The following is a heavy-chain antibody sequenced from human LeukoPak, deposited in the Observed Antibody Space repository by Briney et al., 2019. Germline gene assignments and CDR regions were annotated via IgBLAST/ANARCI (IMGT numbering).Heavy chain of an antibody. CDR2: INHCGST. CDR1: GGSFSGYY. V-gene: IGHV4-34*01. Sequence: SETLSLTCAVYGGSFSGYYWSWIRQPPGKGLEWIGEINHCGSTNYNPSLKSRVTISVDTSKNQFSLKLSSVTAADTAVYYCARRRVTMIVVVIRQSNYFDYWGQGTLVTVSS. D-gene: IGHD3-22*01. CDR3: ARRRVTMIVVVIRQSNYFDY. J-gene: IGHJ4*02.